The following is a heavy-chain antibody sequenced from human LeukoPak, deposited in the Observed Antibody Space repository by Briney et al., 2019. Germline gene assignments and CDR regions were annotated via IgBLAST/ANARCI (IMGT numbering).Heavy chain of an antibody. CDR1: GYTFTSYD. Sequence: ASVKVSCKASGYTFTSYDINWVRQATGQGLEWMGWMNPNSGNTGYAQKFQGRVTMTRNTSISTAYMELSSLRSEDTAVYYCARVRRDILAPLDYWGQGTLVTVSS. J-gene: IGHJ4*02. V-gene: IGHV1-8*01. CDR3: ARVRRDILAPLDY. D-gene: IGHD3-9*01. CDR2: MNPNSGNT.